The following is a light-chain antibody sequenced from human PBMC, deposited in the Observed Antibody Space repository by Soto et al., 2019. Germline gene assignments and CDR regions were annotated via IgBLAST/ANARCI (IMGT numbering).Light chain of an antibody. CDR2: AAS. Sequence: DIQMTQSPSPLSASVGDRVTITCRASQTIRNYLNWYQQKPGEAPKLLIYAASRLQSGGPSRFSGSGSGTDFTLTISCLQSEDFATYYCQQYYSYPRTFGQGTKVDIK. J-gene: IGKJ1*01. CDR1: QTIRNY. V-gene: IGKV1-39*01. CDR3: QQYYSYPRT.